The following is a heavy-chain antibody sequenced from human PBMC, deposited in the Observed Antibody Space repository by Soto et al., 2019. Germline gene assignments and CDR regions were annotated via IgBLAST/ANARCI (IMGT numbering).Heavy chain of an antibody. Sequence: GGSLRLSCAASGFTFSNAWMTWVRQAPGKGLEWVAHIKSKTDGGTTDYAAPVKGRFAISRDDSKNTLFLQMNSLKTEDTGVYHRTTDPWGKLNLYGSGTSINYTMDVWGQGTTVTVSS. V-gene: IGHV3-15*01. J-gene: IGHJ6*02. CDR1: GFTFSNAW. CDR2: IKSKTDGGTT. D-gene: IGHD3-10*01. CDR3: TTDPWGKLNLYGSGTSINYTMDV.